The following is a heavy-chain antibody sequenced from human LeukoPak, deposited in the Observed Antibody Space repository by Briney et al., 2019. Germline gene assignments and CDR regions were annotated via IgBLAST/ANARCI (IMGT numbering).Heavy chain of an antibody. CDR1: GGFINNYY. V-gene: IGHV4-39*07. D-gene: IGHD6-13*01. CDR3: ARKGYSISWYSP. J-gene: IGHJ5*02. Sequence: PSETLSLTCSVSGGFINNYYWGWIRQPPGKGLEWIGSIYYSGSTSYNPSLKSRVTISLDTSKNQFSLKLTSVTAADTAVYYCARKGYSISWYSPWGQGTLVTVSS. CDR2: IYYSGST.